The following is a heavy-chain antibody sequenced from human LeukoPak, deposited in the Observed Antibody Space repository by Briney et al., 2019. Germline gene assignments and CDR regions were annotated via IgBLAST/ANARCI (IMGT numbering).Heavy chain of an antibody. J-gene: IGHJ4*02. CDR3: ARGFFYN. V-gene: IGHV3-7*03. Sequence: GGSLRLSCVASGFNFSNYWMIWVRQASGKGLEWLANIKEDGSEKYYLDSVKGRFTVYRDNAKNSLYLQMRNLGAEDTAVYYCARGFFYNWGQGTLVSVSS. CDR1: GFNFSNYW. CDR2: IKEDGSEK.